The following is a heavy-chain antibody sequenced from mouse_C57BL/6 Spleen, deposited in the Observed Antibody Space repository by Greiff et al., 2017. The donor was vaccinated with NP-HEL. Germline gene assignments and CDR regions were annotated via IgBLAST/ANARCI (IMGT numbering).Heavy chain of an antibody. V-gene: IGHV1-72*01. CDR2: IDPNSGGT. CDR1: GYTFTSYW. Sequence: VQLQQPGAELVKPGASVKLSCKASGYTFTSYWMHWVKQRPGRGLEWIGRIDPNSGGTKYNEKFKSKATLTVDKPSSPAYMQLSSLTSEDSAVYYCARSLYDGYLYYFDYWGQGTTLTVSS. D-gene: IGHD2-3*01. J-gene: IGHJ2*01. CDR3: ARSLYDGYLYYFDY.